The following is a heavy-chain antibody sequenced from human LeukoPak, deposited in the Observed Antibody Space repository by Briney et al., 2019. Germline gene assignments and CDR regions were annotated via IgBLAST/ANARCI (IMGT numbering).Heavy chain of an antibody. CDR3: ARDRSGSYHRASKY. J-gene: IGHJ4*02. CDR1: GFTFSDYY. V-gene: IGHV3-11*04. Sequence: PGGSLRLSCAASGFTFSDYYMSWIRQAPGKGLEWVSYISTSGSTIYYADSVKGRFTISRDNAKNSLYLQMNSLRAEDTAVYYCARDRSGSYHRASKYWGQGTLVTVSS. D-gene: IGHD1-26*01. CDR2: ISTSGSTI.